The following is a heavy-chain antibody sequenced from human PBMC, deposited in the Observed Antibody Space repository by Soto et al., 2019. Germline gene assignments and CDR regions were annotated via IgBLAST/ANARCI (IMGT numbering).Heavy chain of an antibody. Sequence: GESLKISCKGSGYSFTSYWISWVRQMPGKGLEWMGRIDPSDSYTNYSPSFQGHVTISADKSISTAYLQWSSLKASDTAMYYCARLPDVGSGWDTAMVTSPYYYYGMDVWGQGTTVTVSS. D-gene: IGHD5-18*01. CDR3: ARLPDVGSGWDTAMVTSPYYYYGMDV. J-gene: IGHJ6*02. CDR2: IDPSDSYT. V-gene: IGHV5-10-1*01. CDR1: GYSFTSYW.